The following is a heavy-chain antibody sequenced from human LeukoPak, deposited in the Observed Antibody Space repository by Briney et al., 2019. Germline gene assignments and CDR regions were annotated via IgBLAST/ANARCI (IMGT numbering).Heavy chain of an antibody. CDR2: ISGSSSYI. J-gene: IGHJ4*02. V-gene: IGHV3-21*01. Sequence: GGSLRLSCAASGFTFRGYGMSWVRQAPGKGLEWVSSISGSSSYIYYADSVKGRFTISRGNAKNSLYLQMNSLRAEDTAVYYCARDRIAVAATETSFDYWGQGTLVTVSS. CDR3: ARDRIAVAATETSFDY. D-gene: IGHD6-19*01. CDR1: GFTFRGYG.